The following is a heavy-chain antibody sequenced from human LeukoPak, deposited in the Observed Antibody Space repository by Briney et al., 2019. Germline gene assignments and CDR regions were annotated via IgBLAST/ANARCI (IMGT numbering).Heavy chain of an antibody. CDR1: GYSISSGYF. D-gene: IGHD5-18*01. Sequence: SETLSLTCSVSGYSISSGYFWGWIRQPPGKGLEWIGSIYQSGRTYYNASLKSRVTISVDTSKNQFSLKLSSVTAADTAVYYCARGANRVTAMPTDYWGQGTLVTVSS. J-gene: IGHJ4*02. CDR3: ARGANRVTAMPTDY. CDR2: IYQSGRT. V-gene: IGHV4-38-2*02.